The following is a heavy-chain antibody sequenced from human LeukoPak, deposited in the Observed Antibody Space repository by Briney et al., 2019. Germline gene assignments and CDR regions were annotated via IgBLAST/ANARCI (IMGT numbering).Heavy chain of an antibody. Sequence: PGGSLRLSCAASGFTFSSYAMSWVRQAPGKGLEWVANIKQDGSEKYYVDSVKGRFTISRDNAKNSLFLQMNSMRAEDTAVYYCARDPYGVDPDYWGQGTLVTVSS. CDR1: GFTFSSYA. J-gene: IGHJ4*02. CDR2: IKQDGSEK. D-gene: IGHD3-10*01. CDR3: ARDPYGVDPDY. V-gene: IGHV3-7*03.